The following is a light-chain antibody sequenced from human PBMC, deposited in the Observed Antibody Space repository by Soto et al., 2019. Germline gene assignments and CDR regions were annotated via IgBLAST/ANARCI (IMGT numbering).Light chain of an antibody. CDR3: QQYNTWPQT. Sequence: EIVMTQSPATLSVSPGERATLSCRASQSVSSNLAWYQQKPGQAPRLLIYGASTRATGITARFSGSGSGTEFTLTISSLQSEDFAVYYCQQYNTWPQTFGQGTKVEIK. V-gene: IGKV3-15*01. CDR1: QSVSSN. CDR2: GAS. J-gene: IGKJ1*01.